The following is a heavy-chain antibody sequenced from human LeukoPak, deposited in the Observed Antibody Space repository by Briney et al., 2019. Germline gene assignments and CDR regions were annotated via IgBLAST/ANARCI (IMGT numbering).Heavy chain of an antibody. Sequence: SETLSLTCAVYGGSFSGYYWSWIRQPPGKGLEWIGEINHSGSTYYNPSLKSRVTISVDTSKNQFSLKLSSVTAADTAVYYCARSEWSMVRGVIDYWGQGTLVTVSS. CDR1: GGSFSGYY. D-gene: IGHD3-10*01. J-gene: IGHJ4*02. CDR2: INHSGST. V-gene: IGHV4-34*01. CDR3: ARSEWSMVRGVIDY.